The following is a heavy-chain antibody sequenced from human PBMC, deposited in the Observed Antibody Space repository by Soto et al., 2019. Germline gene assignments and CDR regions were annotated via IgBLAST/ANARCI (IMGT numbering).Heavy chain of an antibody. CDR1: GFTFTSSA. D-gene: IGHD3-9*01. Sequence: SVKVSCKASGFTFTSSAMQWVRQARGQRLEWIGWIVVGSGNTNYAQKFQGRVTITRDMSTSTAYMELSSLRSEDTAVYYCAAADPLYYDILTGTTSPYYFDYWGQGTLVTVSS. V-gene: IGHV1-58*02. CDR3: AAADPLYYDILTGTTSPYYFDY. CDR2: IVVGSGNT. J-gene: IGHJ4*02.